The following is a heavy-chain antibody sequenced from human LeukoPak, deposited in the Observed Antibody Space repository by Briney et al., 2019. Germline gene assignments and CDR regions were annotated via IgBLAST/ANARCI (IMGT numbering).Heavy chain of an antibody. J-gene: IGHJ4*02. Sequence: SQTLSLTCTVSGGSISSGSYYWSWIRQPAGKGLEWIGRIYTSGSTNYNPSLKSRVTISVDTSKNQFSLKLSSVTAADTAVYYCARARGSGSYYNPRFDYWGQGTLVTVSS. D-gene: IGHD3-10*01. CDR3: ARARGSGSYYNPRFDY. V-gene: IGHV4-61*02. CDR1: GGSISSGSYY. CDR2: IYTSGST.